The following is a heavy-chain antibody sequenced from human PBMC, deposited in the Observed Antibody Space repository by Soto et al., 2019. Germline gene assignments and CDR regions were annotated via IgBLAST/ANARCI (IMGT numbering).Heavy chain of an antibody. CDR2: INPANGNT. V-gene: IGHV1-3*05. CDR3: TRSAISPYGGLIGPFDY. D-gene: IGHD3-16*02. CDR1: GYTFTAYA. J-gene: IGHJ4*02. Sequence: QVQLAQSGAEERKPGASVKVSCEATGYTFTAYAMHWVRQAPGQRLEWMEWINPANGNTKYSQKFQGRLTITSDTSANIVYMELNSLTSEDTAMYYCTRSAISPYGGLIGPFDYWGQGNLVTVSS.